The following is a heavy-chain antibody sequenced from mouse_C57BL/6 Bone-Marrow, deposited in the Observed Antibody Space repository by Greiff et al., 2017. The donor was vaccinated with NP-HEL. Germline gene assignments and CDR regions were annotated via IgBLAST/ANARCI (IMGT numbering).Heavy chain of an antibody. D-gene: IGHD1-1*01. J-gene: IGHJ1*03. Sequence: EVQLQQSGPELVKPGASVKISCKASGYSFTGYYMNWVKQSPEKSLEWIGEINPSTGGTTYNQKFKAKATLTVDKSSSTAYMQLKSLTSEDSAVYYCARDTTVVAHWYFDVWGTGTTVTVSS. V-gene: IGHV1-42*01. CDR2: INPSTGGT. CDR1: GYSFTGYY. CDR3: ARDTTVVAHWYFDV.